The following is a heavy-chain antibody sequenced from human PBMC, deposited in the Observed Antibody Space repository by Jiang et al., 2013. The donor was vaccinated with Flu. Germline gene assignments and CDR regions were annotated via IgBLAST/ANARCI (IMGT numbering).Heavy chain of an antibody. D-gene: IGHD3-22*01. CDR1: GFTFSSYA. CDR3: ARALYDSSGYWAYYFDY. J-gene: IGHJ4*01. V-gene: IGHV3-64*01. Sequence: QLLESGGGLVQPGGSLRLSCAASGFTFSSYAMHWVRQAPGKGLEYVSAISSNRGSTYYANSVKGRFTISRDNSQNTLFLQMGSLRAEDMAVYYCARALYDSSGYWAYYFDYWGQGTLVTVSS. CDR2: ISSNRGST.